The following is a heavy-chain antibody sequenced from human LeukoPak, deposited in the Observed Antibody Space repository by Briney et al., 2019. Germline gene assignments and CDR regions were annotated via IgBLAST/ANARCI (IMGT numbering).Heavy chain of an antibody. V-gene: IGHV1-2*04. CDR2: INPNSGGT. D-gene: IGHD2-2*01. J-gene: IGHJ4*01. CDR1: GYTFTGYY. CDR3: ARGAPSYCSSTSCLAYYFDY. Sequence: ASVKVSCKASGYTFTGYYMHWVRQAPGQGLEWMGWINPNSGGTNYAQKFQGWVTMTRDTSISTAYMVLSRLRSDDTAVYYCARGAPSYCSSTSCLAYYFDYWGQEPWSPSPQ.